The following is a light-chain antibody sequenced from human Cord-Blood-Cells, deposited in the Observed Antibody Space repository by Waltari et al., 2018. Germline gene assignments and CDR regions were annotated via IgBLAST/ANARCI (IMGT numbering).Light chain of an antibody. CDR2: GAS. J-gene: IGKJ2*01. CDR1: QSVSGN. Sequence: EIVMPQSPATLSVSPGERATLSCRASQSVSGNLAWYQPKPGQAPRRLLYGASTRATGIAASFSGSGSGTEFTLTISSLQSEDFAVYYCQQYNNWPPYTFGQGTKLEIK. CDR3: QQYNNWPPYT. V-gene: IGKV3-15*01.